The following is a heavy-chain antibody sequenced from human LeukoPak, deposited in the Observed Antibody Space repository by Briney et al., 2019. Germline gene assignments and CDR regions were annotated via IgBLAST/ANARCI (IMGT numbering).Heavy chain of an antibody. CDR1: GGSISSTSYF. CDR2: VYYSGST. CDR3: ARYSDYGDYPRTFDY. J-gene: IGHJ4*02. V-gene: IGHV4-39*07. D-gene: IGHD4-17*01. Sequence: SETLSLTCTVSGGSISSTSYFWGWIRQPPGKGLEWIGSVYYSGSTYYNPSLKSRVTISIDTSKNQFSLKLSSVTAADTAVYYCARYSDYGDYPRTFDYWGQGTLVTVSS.